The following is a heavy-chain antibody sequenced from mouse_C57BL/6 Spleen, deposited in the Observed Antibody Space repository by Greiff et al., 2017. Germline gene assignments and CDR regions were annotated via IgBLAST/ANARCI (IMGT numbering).Heavy chain of an antibody. CDR2: ISSGSSTN. CDR1: GFTFSDYG. V-gene: IGHV5-17*01. CDR3: ARKNYGSSSYYAMDY. D-gene: IGHD1-1*01. Sequence: EVQVVESGGGLVKPGGSLKLSCAASGFTFSDYGMHWVRQAPEKGLEWVAYISSGSSTNYYADTVKGRFTLSRDNAKNTLFLQMTSLRSEDTAMYYCARKNYGSSSYYAMDYWGQGTSVTVSS. J-gene: IGHJ4*01.